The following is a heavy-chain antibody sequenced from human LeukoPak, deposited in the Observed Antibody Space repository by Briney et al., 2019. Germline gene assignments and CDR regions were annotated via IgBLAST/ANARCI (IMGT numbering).Heavy chain of an antibody. CDR1: GGSISSGGYY. V-gene: IGHV4-31*03. D-gene: IGHD3/OR15-3a*01. Sequence: PSQTLSLTCTVSGGSISSGGYYWSWIRQHPGKGLEWIGYIYYSGSTYYNPSLKSRVTISVDTSKNQFSLKLSSVTAADTAVYYCARDFGSGYYTIYTLGYWGQGTLVTVSS. J-gene: IGHJ4*02. CDR3: ARDFGSGYYTIYTLGY. CDR2: IYYSGST.